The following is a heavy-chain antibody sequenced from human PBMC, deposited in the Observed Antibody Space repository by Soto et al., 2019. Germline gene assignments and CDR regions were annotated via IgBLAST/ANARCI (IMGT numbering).Heavy chain of an antibody. Sequence: PGESLKISCKGSGYSFTSYWIGWVRQMPGKGLEWMGIIYPGDSDTRYSPSFQGQVTISADKSISTAYLQWSSLKASDTAMYYCARINHRTIFGVVTPLDAFDIWGQGTMVTVSS. J-gene: IGHJ3*02. CDR1: GYSFTSYW. D-gene: IGHD3-3*01. CDR3: ARINHRTIFGVVTPLDAFDI. CDR2: IYPGDSDT. V-gene: IGHV5-51*01.